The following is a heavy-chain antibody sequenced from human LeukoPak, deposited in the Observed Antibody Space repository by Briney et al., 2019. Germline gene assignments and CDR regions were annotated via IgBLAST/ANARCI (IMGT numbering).Heavy chain of an antibody. D-gene: IGHD3-10*01. CDR1: GYTFPNYD. CDR2: ISAYNGNT. Sequence: ASVKVSCKASGYTFPNYDISWVRQAPGQGLEWMGWISAYNGNTNYAQKLQGRVTMTTDTSTSTAYMELRSLRSDDTAVYYCARVHYYGSGSSLYYYYYMDVWGKGTTVTISS. V-gene: IGHV1-18*01. J-gene: IGHJ6*03. CDR3: ARVHYYGSGSSLYYYYYMDV.